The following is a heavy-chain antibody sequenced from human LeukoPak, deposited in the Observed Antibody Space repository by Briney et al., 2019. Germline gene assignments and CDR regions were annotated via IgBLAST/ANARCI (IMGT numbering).Heavy chain of an antibody. V-gene: IGHV4-59*12. CDR1: GGSISSYY. CDR3: AREPYGGNSEGY. CDR2: IYYSGST. J-gene: IGHJ4*02. D-gene: IGHD4-23*01. Sequence: SETLSLTCTVFGGSISSYYWSWIRQPPGKGLEWIGYIYYSGSTNYNPSLKSRVTISVDTSKNQFSLKLSSVTAADTAVYYCAREPYGGNSEGYWGQGTLVTVSS.